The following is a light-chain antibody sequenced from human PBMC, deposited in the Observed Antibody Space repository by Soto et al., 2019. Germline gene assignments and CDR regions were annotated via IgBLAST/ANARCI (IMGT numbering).Light chain of an antibody. V-gene: IGKV1-27*01. Sequence: DIQMTQSPSSLSASLGDRVTITCRASQGIGNYLAWYQLQPGKVPKLLIYAASTLQSGVPSRFSGSGSGTDFTLTISSRQPEEVAPYFCKKYNSAPRTFGQGTKVEI. CDR3: KKYNSAPRT. CDR1: QGIGNY. CDR2: AAS. J-gene: IGKJ1*01.